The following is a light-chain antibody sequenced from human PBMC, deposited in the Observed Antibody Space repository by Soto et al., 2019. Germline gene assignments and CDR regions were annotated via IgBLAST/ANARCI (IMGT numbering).Light chain of an antibody. CDR1: SGHSSDA. CDR3: QTWDSAIQV. Sequence: QLVLTQSPSASASLGASVNLTCTLSSGHSSDAIAWHQQQPDKGPRFLMKVNNDGSHSKGDGIPDRFSGSSSGAERSLTISSLQSEDEADYYCQTWDSAIQVFGGGTKLTVL. V-gene: IGLV4-69*02. J-gene: IGLJ2*01. CDR2: VNNDGSH.